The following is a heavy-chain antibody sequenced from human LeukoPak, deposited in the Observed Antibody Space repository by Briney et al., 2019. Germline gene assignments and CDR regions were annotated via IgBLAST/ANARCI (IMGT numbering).Heavy chain of an antibody. D-gene: IGHD5-12*01. Sequence: PGGSLRLSCAASGFTVSSNYMSWVRQAPGKGLERVSVIYSGGSTYYADSVKGRFTISRDNSKNTLYLQMNSLRAEDTAVYYCARALMVATRYAFDIWGQGTMVTVSS. CDR2: IYSGGST. CDR3: ARALMVATRYAFDI. J-gene: IGHJ3*02. CDR1: GFTVSSNY. V-gene: IGHV3-53*01.